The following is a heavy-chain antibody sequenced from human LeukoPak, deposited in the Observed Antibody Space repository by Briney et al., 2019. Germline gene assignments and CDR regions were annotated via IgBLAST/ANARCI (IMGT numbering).Heavy chain of an antibody. D-gene: IGHD2-2*01. V-gene: IGHV4-34*01. CDR2: INHSGST. CDR3: ARGGFEVVPAAIDY. Sequence: SETLSLTCAVYGGSFSGCYWSWIRQPPGKGLEWIGEINHSGSTNYNPSLKSRVTISVDTSKNQFSLKLSSVTAADTAVYYCARGGFEVVPAAIDYWGQGTLVTVSS. J-gene: IGHJ4*02. CDR1: GGSFSGCY.